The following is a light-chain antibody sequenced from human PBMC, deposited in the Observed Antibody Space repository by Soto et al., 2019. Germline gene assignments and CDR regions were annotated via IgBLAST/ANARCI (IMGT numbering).Light chain of an antibody. CDR3: QQYGCSPLT. V-gene: IGKV3-20*01. Sequence: EIVLTQSPGTLSLSPGERATLSCRASQSVSSSYLAWYQQKPGQAPRLLIYGASSRAAGIPDRFSGSGSGTDFTHTISRLDPEDFAVYYCQQYGCSPLTFGGGTKVEIK. CDR2: GAS. J-gene: IGKJ4*01. CDR1: QSVSSSY.